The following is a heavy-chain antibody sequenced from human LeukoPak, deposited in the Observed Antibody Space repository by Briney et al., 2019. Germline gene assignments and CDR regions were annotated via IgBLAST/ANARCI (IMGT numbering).Heavy chain of an antibody. CDR3: ASFKRFAAVRASGGSCYCAFDI. D-gene: IGHD2-15*01. V-gene: IGHV4-39*01. CDR2: IYYSGST. CDR1: GGSISSSSYY. Sequence: PSETLSLTCTVPGGSISSSSYYWGWIRQPPGKGLEWIGSIYYSGSTYYNPSLKSRVTISVDTSKNQFSLKLSSVTAADTAVYYCASFKRFAAVRASGGSCYCAFDIWGQGTMVTVSS. J-gene: IGHJ3*02.